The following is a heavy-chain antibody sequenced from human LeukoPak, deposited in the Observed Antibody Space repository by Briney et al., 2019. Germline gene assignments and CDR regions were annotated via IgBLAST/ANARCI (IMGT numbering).Heavy chain of an antibody. CDR3: AKLYCTSTSCQIDY. D-gene: IGHD2-2*01. CDR1: GFTFSSYA. V-gene: IGHV3-23*01. Sequence: QPGGSLRLSCAVSGFTFSSYAMTWVRQAPGKGLEWVSGISGSGHSTYYADSVRGRFTISRDNSKNTLYLQMNSLRAEDTAVYYCAKLYCTSTSCQIDYWGQGTLVTVSS. J-gene: IGHJ4*02. CDR2: ISGSGHST.